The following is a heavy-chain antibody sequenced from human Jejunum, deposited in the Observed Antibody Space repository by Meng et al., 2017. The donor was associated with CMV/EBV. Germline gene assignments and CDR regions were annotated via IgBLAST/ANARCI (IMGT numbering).Heavy chain of an antibody. Sequence: SGFTVSSDYMSLVRQAPGKGLEWVSSMYIGSSTDYADSVKGRFTISRDSSKNTLYLQMNNVRAEDTALYYCARFSIVGATNAFDIWGQGTMVTVSS. D-gene: IGHD1-26*01. CDR2: MYIGSST. J-gene: IGHJ3*02. CDR1: GFTVSSDY. CDR3: ARFSIVGATNAFDI. V-gene: IGHV3-53*01.